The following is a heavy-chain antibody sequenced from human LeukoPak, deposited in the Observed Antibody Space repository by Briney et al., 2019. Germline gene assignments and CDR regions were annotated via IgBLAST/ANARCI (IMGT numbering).Heavy chain of an antibody. D-gene: IGHD2-2*01. CDR2: IKQDGSEK. J-gene: IGHJ4*02. CDR3: ARLKLLWSNYFDY. CDR1: EFTSITYW. V-gene: IGHV3-7*01. Sequence: GGSLRLSCEASEFTSITYWMSWVRQAPGKGLEWVANIKQDGSEKYYVDSVKGRFTISRDNAKNSLYLQMNSLRAEDTAVYYCARLKLLWSNYFDYWGQGTLVTVSS.